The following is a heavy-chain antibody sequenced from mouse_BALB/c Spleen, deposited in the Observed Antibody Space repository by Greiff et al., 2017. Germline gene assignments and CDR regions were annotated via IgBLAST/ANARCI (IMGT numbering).Heavy chain of an antibody. V-gene: IGHV4-1*02. CDR1: GFDFSRYW. CDR3: ARPGSRDAMDY. J-gene: IGHJ4*01. CDR2: INPDSSTI. Sequence: EVKLMESGGGLVQPGGSLKLSCAASGFDFSRYWMRWVRQAPGKGLEWIGEINPDSSTINYTPSLKDKFIISRDNAKNTLYLQMSKVRSEDTALYYCARPGSRDAMDYWGQGTSVTVSS.